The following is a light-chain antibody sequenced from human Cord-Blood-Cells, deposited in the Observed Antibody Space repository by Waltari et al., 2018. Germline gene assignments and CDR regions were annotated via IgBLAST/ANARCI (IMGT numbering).Light chain of an antibody. CDR3: QAWDSSTVV. CDR2: QDS. CDR1: TLADKY. V-gene: IGLV3-1*01. J-gene: IGLJ2*01. Sequence: SYALTQPPSVSVSPGHTARITCSGDTLADKYACWYQQKPGQSPLLVIYQDSKRPSGIPERFSGSNSGNTATLTISGTQAMDEADYYCQAWDSSTVVFGGGTKLTVL.